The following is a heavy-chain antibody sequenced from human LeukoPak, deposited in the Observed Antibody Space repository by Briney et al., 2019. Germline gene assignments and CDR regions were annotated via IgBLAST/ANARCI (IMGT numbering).Heavy chain of an antibody. J-gene: IGHJ6*02. CDR3: ARAERTVSGLDV. V-gene: IGHV1-2*02. CDR1: GYTLTAYY. CDR2: MNPHSGGT. D-gene: IGHD2-2*01. Sequence: GASVQVSCTASGYTLTAYYIHWVRQAPGQGLEWMGWMNPHSGGTNYAQKFRARVSMTTDTTINTAYLELTGLTSDDTALYYCARAERTVSGLDVWGQGTTVTVSS.